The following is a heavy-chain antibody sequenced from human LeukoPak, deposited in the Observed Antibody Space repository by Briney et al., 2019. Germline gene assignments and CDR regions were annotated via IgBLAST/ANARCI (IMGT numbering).Heavy chain of an antibody. CDR2: INPNSGGT. V-gene: IGHV1-2*06. Sequence: EASVKVSCKASGYTFTGYYMHWVRQAPGQGLGWMGRINPNSGGTNYAQKFQGRVTMTRDTSISTAYMELSRLRSDDTAVYYCARDTYYYDSSILYWGQGTLVTVSS. CDR1: GYTFTGYY. CDR3: ARDTYYYDSSILY. J-gene: IGHJ4*02. D-gene: IGHD3-22*01.